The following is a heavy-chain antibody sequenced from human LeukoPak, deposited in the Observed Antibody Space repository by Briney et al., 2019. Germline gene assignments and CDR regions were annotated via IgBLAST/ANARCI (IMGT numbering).Heavy chain of an antibody. V-gene: IGHV3-30*04. CDR1: GFTFSSYA. D-gene: IGHD6-19*01. Sequence: GGSLRLSCAASGFTFSSYAMHWVRQAPGKGLEWVAVISYDGSNKYYADSVKGRFTISRDNSKNTLYLQMNSLRAEDTAMYYCARTEREEGLAGTYYYYYYMDVWGKGTTVTVSS. CDR3: ARTEREEGLAGTYYYYYYMDV. J-gene: IGHJ6*03. CDR2: ISYDGSNK.